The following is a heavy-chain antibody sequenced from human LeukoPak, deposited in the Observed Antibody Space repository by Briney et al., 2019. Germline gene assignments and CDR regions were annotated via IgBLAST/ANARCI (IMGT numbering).Heavy chain of an antibody. CDR1: GYTFTSYG. D-gene: IGHD3-22*01. CDR2: ISAYNGNT. Sequence: GASVKVSCKASGYTFTSYGISWVRQAPGQGLEWVGWISAYNGNTNYAQKLQGRVTMTTDTSTSTAYMELRSLRSDDTAVYYCARDRTRRYYESSGYYDYWGQGTLVTVSS. V-gene: IGHV1-18*01. J-gene: IGHJ4*02. CDR3: ARDRTRRYYESSGYYDY.